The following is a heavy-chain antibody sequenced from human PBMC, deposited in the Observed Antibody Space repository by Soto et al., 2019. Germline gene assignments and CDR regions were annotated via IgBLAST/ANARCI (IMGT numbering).Heavy chain of an antibody. CDR1: GGTFSSYT. V-gene: IGHV1-69*04. D-gene: IGHD6-13*01. CDR2: IIPILGIA. J-gene: IGHJ5*02. CDR3: ARDQKPGIAAAGPLGRFDP. Sequence: SVKVSCKASGGTFSSYTISWVRQAPGQGLEWMGRIIPILGIANYAQKFQGRVTITADKSTSTAYMELSSLRSEDTAVYYCARDQKPGIAAAGPLGRFDPWGQGTLVTVSS.